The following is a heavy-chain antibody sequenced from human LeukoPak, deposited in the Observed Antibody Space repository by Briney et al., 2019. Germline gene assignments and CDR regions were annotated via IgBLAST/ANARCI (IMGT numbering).Heavy chain of an antibody. CDR3: ARVAAAGTNYYYYYYMDV. J-gene: IGHJ6*03. V-gene: IGHV4-38-2*02. CDR1: GYSIRTGYY. Sequence: SETLSLTCTVSGYSIRTGYYWAWIRQPPGKGLEWIGSIYHGGLTYYNPSLKSRVTISVDTSKNQFSLKLSSVTAADTAVYYCARVAAAGTNYYYYYYMDVWGKGTTVTVSS. CDR2: IYHGGLT. D-gene: IGHD6-13*01.